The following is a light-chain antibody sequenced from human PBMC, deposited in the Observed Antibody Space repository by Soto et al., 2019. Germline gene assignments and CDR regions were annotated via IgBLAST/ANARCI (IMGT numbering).Light chain of an antibody. J-gene: IGLJ1*01. V-gene: IGLV2-14*01. CDR3: CSYTSRDSYV. CDR2: EVS. Sequence: QSGLPQPASVHGPPRQSITISCTGTSSAIGGYNYVSWYQHHPGKAPKLIIYEVSNRPSGGSNCFSGSNSRNQVSLTSSGLQADDEADYYCCSYTSRDSYVFGTGTKVTVL. CDR1: SSAIGGYNY.